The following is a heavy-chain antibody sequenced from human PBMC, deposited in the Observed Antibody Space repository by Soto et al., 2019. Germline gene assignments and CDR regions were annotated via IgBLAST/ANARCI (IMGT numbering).Heavy chain of an antibody. CDR1: GFTFSSYG. CDR2: ISYDGSNK. Sequence: PGGSLKLSCAASGFTFSSYGMHWVRQAPGKGLEWVAVISYDGSNKYYADSVKGRFTISRDNSKNTLYLQMNSLRAEDTAVYYCAKDLGYYDKTLDYWGQGTLVTVSS. J-gene: IGHJ4*02. D-gene: IGHD3-22*01. CDR3: AKDLGYYDKTLDY. V-gene: IGHV3-30*18.